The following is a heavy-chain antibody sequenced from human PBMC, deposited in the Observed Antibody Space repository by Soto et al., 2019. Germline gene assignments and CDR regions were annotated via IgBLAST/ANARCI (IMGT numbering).Heavy chain of an antibody. D-gene: IGHD3-3*01. CDR1: GGSISSSRYY. Sequence: PLETLSLTCTVSGGSISSSRYYWGWIRQPPGKGLEWIGSIYYSGSTYYNPSLKSRVTISVDTSKNQFSLKLSSVTAADTAVYYCARHPDFWSGYHYYYGMDVWGQGTTVTVSS. CDR2: IYYSGST. CDR3: ARHPDFWSGYHYYYGMDV. V-gene: IGHV4-39*01. J-gene: IGHJ6*02.